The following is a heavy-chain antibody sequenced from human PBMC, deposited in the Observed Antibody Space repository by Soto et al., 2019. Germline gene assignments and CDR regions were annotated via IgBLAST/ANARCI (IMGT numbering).Heavy chain of an antibody. CDR1: GFSVSSSH. CDR3: AELGRSGAESYSFRYHCIDS. V-gene: IGHV3-53*01. D-gene: IGHD3-10*01. CDR2: IYSAGAT. Sequence: EVQLVDSGGGLIQPGGSLRLSCAASGFSVSSSHMIWVRQAPGKGLEWVSVIYSAGATYYAVSVKGRFTISRDRSKNTVYHQRHGLRTQDTAVYQCAELGRSGAESYSFRYHCIDSWGQGTLVTVSS. J-gene: IGHJ4*02.